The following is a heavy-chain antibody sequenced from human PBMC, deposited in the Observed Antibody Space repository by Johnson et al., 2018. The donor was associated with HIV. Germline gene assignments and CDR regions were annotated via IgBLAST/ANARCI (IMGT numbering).Heavy chain of an antibody. CDR1: GFSFSSYD. Sequence: VQLVESGGGLVQPGGSLRLSCAASGFSFSSYDMHWVRQGTGKGLEWVSAIGTAGATYYPVSVKGRFTISRENAENSLYLQMNSLRAGDTAVYYCARESPGYAFDIWGQGTMVTVSS. CDR3: ARESPGYAFDI. D-gene: IGHD1-1*01. CDR2: IGTAGAT. J-gene: IGHJ3*02. V-gene: IGHV3-13*01.